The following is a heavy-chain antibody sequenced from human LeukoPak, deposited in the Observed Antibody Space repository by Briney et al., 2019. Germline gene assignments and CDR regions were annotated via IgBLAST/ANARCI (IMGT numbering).Heavy chain of an antibody. CDR1: GYTFTSYG. D-gene: IGHD3-22*01. CDR2: ISAYNGYT. J-gene: IGHJ5*02. V-gene: IGHV1-18*01. Sequence: GASVKVSCKASGYTFTSYGISWVRQAPGQGLEWMGWISAYNGYTKYAEKLQGRVTITTDTSTSTAYMELRSLRSDDTAVYYCARAKYDSSGYYWLDPWGQGTLVTVSS. CDR3: ARAKYDSSGYYWLDP.